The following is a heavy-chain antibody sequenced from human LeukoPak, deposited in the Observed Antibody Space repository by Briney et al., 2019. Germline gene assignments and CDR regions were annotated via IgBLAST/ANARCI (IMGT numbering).Heavy chain of an antibody. Sequence: GGSLRLSCAASGFTFSSYGMHWVRQAPGKGLEWVAVIWYDGSNKYYADSVKGRFTISRDNSKNTLYLQMSSLRAEDTAVYYCAREGYSSSHNWFDPWGQGTLVTVSS. J-gene: IGHJ5*02. D-gene: IGHD6-13*01. CDR3: AREGYSSSHNWFDP. V-gene: IGHV3-33*01. CDR2: IWYDGSNK. CDR1: GFTFSSYG.